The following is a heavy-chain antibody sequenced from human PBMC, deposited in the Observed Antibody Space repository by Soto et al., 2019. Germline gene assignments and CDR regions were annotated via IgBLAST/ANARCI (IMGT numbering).Heavy chain of an antibody. J-gene: IGHJ6*02. CDR1: GGTFSSYA. CDR3: THLGVPYYYYDMDV. D-gene: IGHD6-6*01. V-gene: IGHV1-69*13. CDR2: IIPIFGTA. Sequence: SVKVSCKASGGTFSSYAISWVRQAPGQGLEWMGGIIPIFGTANYAQKFQGRVTITADESTSTAYMELSSLRSEDTAVYYCTHLGVPYYYYDMDVWGQGTTVTV.